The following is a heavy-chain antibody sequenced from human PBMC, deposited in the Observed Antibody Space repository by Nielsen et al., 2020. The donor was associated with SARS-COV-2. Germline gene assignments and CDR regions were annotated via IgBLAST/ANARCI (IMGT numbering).Heavy chain of an antibody. CDR1: GFTFSSYD. CDR2: IGTAGDT. J-gene: IGHJ6*02. V-gene: IGHV3-13*01. Sequence: GESLKISCAASGFTFSSYDMHWVRQATGKGLEWVSAIGTAGDTYYPGSVKGRFTISRDNAKNSLYLQMNSLRAEDTALYYCAKDEDRWVWGQGTTVTVSS. D-gene: IGHD5-24*01. CDR3: AKDEDRWV.